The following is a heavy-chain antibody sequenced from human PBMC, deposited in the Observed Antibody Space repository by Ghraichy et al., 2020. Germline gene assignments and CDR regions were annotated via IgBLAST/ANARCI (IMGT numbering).Heavy chain of an antibody. J-gene: IGHJ4*02. D-gene: IGHD6-19*01. CDR1: RFTFSGYW. CDR3: ARDLGSGWYFDY. Sequence: GGSLRLSCAASRFTFSGYWMSWFRQAPGKGLEWVANIKKDGSEKYYVDSVKGRFTISRDNAKNSLYLQMNSLRAEDTAVYYCARDLGSGWYFDYWGQGTLVTVSS. V-gene: IGHV3-7*01. CDR2: IKKDGSEK.